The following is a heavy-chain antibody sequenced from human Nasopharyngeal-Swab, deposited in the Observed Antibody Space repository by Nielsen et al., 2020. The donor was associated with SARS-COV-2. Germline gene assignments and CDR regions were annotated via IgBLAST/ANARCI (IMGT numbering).Heavy chain of an antibody. CDR1: GLTFDEYS. CDR2: ISWSGGAT. CDR3: SKDRGESSGYYRYFYYGMDV. D-gene: IGHD3-22*01. J-gene: IGHJ6*02. V-gene: IGHV3-9*01. Sequence: SLKLSCSASGLTFDEYSMHWVRQAPGRGLEWVASISWSGGATGYAESVTGRFTITRDNAKNSLYLQMKSLRPEDTALYYCSKDRGESSGYYRYFYYGMDVWGQETTVTVSS.